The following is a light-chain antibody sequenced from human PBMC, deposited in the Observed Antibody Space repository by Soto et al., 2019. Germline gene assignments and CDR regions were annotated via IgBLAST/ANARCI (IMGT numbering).Light chain of an antibody. CDR1: QSVGST. CDR3: QQYGSSPWT. CDR2: DAS. J-gene: IGKJ1*01. Sequence: EIVMTQSPATLSVSPGERATLSCRASQSVGSTLAWYQQKPGQAPRLLIYDASTRATGFTARFSGSGSGTDFTLTISRLEPEDFAVYYCQQYGSSPWTFGQGTKVDIK. V-gene: IGKV3-15*01.